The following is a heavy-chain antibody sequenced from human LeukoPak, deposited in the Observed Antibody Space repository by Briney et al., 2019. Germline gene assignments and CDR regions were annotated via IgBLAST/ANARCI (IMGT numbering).Heavy chain of an antibody. J-gene: IGHJ6*02. V-gene: IGHV1-69*04. Sequence: ASVKVSCKASGGTFSSYAISWVRQAPGQGVEWMGRIIPILGIANYAQKFQGRVTITADKSTSTAYMELSSLRSEDTAVYYCASPTLHPDYGDYWFHYYGMDVWGQGTTVTVSS. CDR2: IIPILGIA. D-gene: IGHD4-17*01. CDR3: ASPTLHPDYGDYWFHYYGMDV. CDR1: GGTFSSYA.